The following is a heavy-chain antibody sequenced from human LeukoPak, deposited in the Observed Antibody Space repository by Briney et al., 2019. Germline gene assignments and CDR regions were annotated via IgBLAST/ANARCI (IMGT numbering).Heavy chain of an antibody. CDR1: GFTFNTFN. J-gene: IGHJ4*02. D-gene: IGHD3-9*01. Sequence: PGGSLRLSCAASGFTFNTFNMNWFRQAPGKGLEWVSSITSGGDYIYYADSVKVRFTTLRDNAKNSLYLKLNSLRVEDTAVYYCARGHYDVLAASYKWTPDYWGQGTLVTVSS. V-gene: IGHV3-21*01. CDR3: ARGHYDVLAASYKWTPDY. CDR2: ITSGGDYI.